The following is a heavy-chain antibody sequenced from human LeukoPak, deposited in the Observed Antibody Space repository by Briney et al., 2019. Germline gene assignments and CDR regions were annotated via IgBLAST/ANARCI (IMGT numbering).Heavy chain of an antibody. CDR1: GFTFSGSA. D-gene: IGHD5-12*01. Sequence: GGSPRLSCAASGFTFSGSAMHWVRQASGKGLEWVGRIRSKANSYATAYAASVKGRFTISRDDSKNTAYLQMNSLKTEDTAVYYCARGESGYDRNLANYWGQGTLVTVSS. CDR2: IRSKANSYAT. V-gene: IGHV3-73*01. CDR3: ARGESGYDRNLANY. J-gene: IGHJ4*02.